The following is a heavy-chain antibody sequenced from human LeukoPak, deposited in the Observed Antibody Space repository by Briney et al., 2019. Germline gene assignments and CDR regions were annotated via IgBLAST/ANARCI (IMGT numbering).Heavy chain of an antibody. V-gene: IGHV1-46*01. CDR3: ARAYHYDSSGYFTEPLYYFDY. J-gene: IGHJ4*02. Sequence: GASVKVSCKASGYTFTSYYMHWVRQAPGQGLEWMGIINPSGGSTSYAQKFQGRVTMTRDMSTSTVYMELSSLRSEDTAVYYCARAYHYDSSGYFTEPLYYFDYWGQGTLVTVSS. CDR1: GYTFTSYY. D-gene: IGHD3-22*01. CDR2: INPSGGST.